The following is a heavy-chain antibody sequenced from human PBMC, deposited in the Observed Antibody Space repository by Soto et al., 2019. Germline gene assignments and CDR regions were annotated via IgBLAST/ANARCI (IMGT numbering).Heavy chain of an antibody. CDR3: ARLRIATNNYKRFDH. CDR1: GTALNRGNYY. CDR2: IYVTGAV. J-gene: IGHJ5*02. Sequence: SXETLSLTCSVAGTALNRGNYYWSWIRQVRGKGLEWIGHIYVTGAVDYNPSLRDRITISQDTSERQFSLNLRLVTAADTAVYYCARLRIATNNYKRFDHSGQGTLVTVSS. D-gene: IGHD2-21*01. V-gene: IGHV4-31*03.